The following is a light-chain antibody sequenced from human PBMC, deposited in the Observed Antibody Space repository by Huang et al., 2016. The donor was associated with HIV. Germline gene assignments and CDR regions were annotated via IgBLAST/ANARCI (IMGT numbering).Light chain of an antibody. CDR1: QSVSSN. V-gene: IGKV3-15*01. Sequence: EIVMTQSPVTLSVSPGESATLSCRASQSVSSNLAWYQQKPGQAPRLLIYGSSTRATVIPARCSGSGSGTEFTLTISNLQSEDFAVYYCQQSHDWPPYTFGQGTKLEIK. J-gene: IGKJ2*01. CDR2: GSS. CDR3: QQSHDWPPYT.